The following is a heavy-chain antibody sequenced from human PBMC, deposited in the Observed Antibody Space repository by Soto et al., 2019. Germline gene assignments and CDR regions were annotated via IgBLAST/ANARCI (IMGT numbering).Heavy chain of an antibody. Sequence: SETLSLTCAVYGGSFSGYYWSWIRQPPGKGLEWIGEINHSGSTNYNPSLKSRVTISVDTSKNQFSLKLSSVTAADTAVYYCARGEYHPAIYYYCGMDVWGQGTTVTVSS. D-gene: IGHD2-2*01. V-gene: IGHV4-34*01. CDR2: INHSGST. J-gene: IGHJ6*02. CDR3: ARGEYHPAIYYYCGMDV. CDR1: GGSFSGYY.